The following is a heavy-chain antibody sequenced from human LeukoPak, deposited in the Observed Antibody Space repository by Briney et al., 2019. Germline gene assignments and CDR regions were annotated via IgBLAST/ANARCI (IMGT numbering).Heavy chain of an antibody. D-gene: IGHD3-22*01. CDR3: ACDSSGYLAFDI. J-gene: IGHJ3*02. Sequence: ASVKVSCKASGYTFTSYYMHWVRQAPGQGLEWMGIINPSGGSTSYAQKFQGRVTMTRDMSTSTVYMELSSLRSEDTAVYYCACDSSGYLAFDIWGQGTMVTVSS. CDR2: INPSGGST. V-gene: IGHV1-46*03. CDR1: GYTFTSYY.